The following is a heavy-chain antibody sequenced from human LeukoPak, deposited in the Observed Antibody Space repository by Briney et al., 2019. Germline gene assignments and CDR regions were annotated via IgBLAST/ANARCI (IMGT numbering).Heavy chain of an antibody. D-gene: IGHD1-26*01. V-gene: IGHV4-39*01. CDR3: ASLRERSYYARGFDY. CDR1: GGSINSSSYY. Sequence: SETLSLTCTVSGGSINSSSYYWGWIRQTPGKGLEWIGSIYYSGSTFYSPSLKSRVTISVDTSKNQFSLKLSSVTAADTAVYYCASLRERSYYARGFDYWGQGTLVTVSS. CDR2: IYYSGST. J-gene: IGHJ4*02.